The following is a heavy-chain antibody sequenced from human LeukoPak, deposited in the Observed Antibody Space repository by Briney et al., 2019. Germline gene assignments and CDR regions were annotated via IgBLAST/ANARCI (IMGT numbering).Heavy chain of an antibody. CDR2: IRYDGGYT. Sequence: PGWSLRLSCAASGFTFSSYGMHWVRQAPGHGLQWVTFIRYDGGYTYYADSVKGRFTISRYNSKNTLYLQMNSLRPDDTALYYCAKERDGYSSGYWGQGTLVTVSS. V-gene: IGHV3-30*02. J-gene: IGHJ4*02. CDR1: GFTFSSYG. D-gene: IGHD2-21*02. CDR3: AKERDGYSSGY.